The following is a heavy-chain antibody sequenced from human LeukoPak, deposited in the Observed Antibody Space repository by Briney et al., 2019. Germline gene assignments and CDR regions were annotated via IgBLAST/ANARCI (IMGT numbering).Heavy chain of an antibody. CDR2: MKEDGSQE. V-gene: IGHV3-7*01. CDR3: ARYSYKHDC. J-gene: IGHJ4*02. CDR1: GFALSSHW. D-gene: IGHD2-15*01. Sequence: GGSLRLSCAASGFALSSHWMTWVRQVPGRGPEWVANMKEDGSQETYVDSVKGRFTISRDNAKNSLYLQMNNVRAEDTAVYYCARYSYKHDCWGQGTLVTVSS.